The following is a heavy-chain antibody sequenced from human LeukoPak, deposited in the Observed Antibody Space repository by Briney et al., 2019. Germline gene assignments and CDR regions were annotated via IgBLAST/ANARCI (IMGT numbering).Heavy chain of an antibody. CDR3: ARDAYVASEYYFDY. Sequence: SETLSLTCTVSGGSISSSSYYWGWIRQPPGKGLEWIGSIYYSGSTYYNPSLKSRVTISVDTSKNQFSLKLSSVTAADTAVYYCARDAYVASEYYFDYWGQGTLVTVSS. V-gene: IGHV4-39*07. CDR1: GGSISSSSYY. CDR2: IYYSGST. D-gene: IGHD2-15*01. J-gene: IGHJ4*02.